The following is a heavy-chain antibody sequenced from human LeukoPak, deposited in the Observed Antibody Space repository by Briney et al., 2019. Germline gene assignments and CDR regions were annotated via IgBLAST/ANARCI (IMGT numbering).Heavy chain of an antibody. J-gene: IGHJ4*02. D-gene: IGHD3-22*01. V-gene: IGHV1-69*13. Sequence: SVKVSCKASGGTFSSYAIRWVRQAPGQGLEWMGGIIPIFGTANYAQKFQGRVTITADESTSTAYMELSSLRSEDTAVYYCARTERDYYDSSGYYQHTLDYWGQGTLVTVSS. CDR2: IIPIFGTA. CDR1: GGTFSSYA. CDR3: ARTERDYYDSSGYYQHTLDY.